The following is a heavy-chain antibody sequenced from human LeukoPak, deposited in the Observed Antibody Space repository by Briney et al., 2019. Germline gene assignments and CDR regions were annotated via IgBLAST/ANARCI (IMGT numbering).Heavy chain of an antibody. CDR2: ISSSSSYV. D-gene: IGHD5-12*01. Sequence: GGSLRLSCAASGFTFSSHSMNWVRQAPGKGLEWVSSISSSSSYVYYADSVKGRFTISRDNAKNSLYLQMNSLRAEDTALYYCARDRRPGGYDSYYFDYWGQGTLVTVSS. V-gene: IGHV3-21*01. CDR3: ARDRRPGGYDSYYFDY. CDR1: GFTFSSHS. J-gene: IGHJ4*02.